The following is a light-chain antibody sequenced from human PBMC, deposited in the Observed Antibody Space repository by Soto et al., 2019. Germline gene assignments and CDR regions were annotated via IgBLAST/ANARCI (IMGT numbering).Light chain of an antibody. J-gene: IGKJ4*01. CDR1: QSISNNY. V-gene: IGKV3-20*01. CDR2: GAS. CDR3: QQYVSSALT. Sequence: EIVLTQSPGTLSLSPGERATLSCRASQSISNNYLAWYQQKPGQAPRLLMYGASSRASGIPDRFSGSGSGTDFTLTISRLEPEDFADYYCQQYVSSALTFGGGTKVEIK.